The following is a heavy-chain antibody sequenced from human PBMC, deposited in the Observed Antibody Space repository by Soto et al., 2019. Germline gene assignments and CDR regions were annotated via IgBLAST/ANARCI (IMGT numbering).Heavy chain of an antibody. CDR2: IYWDDDK. J-gene: IGHJ4*02. CDR3: AHRVGLQGNWKGGYFDL. D-gene: IGHD1-1*01. Sequence: QVTLEESGPTRVKPTQTLTLTCTFSGFSLATSGLGVGWVRQPPGKALERLALIYWDDDKRYSPSLRSRLTVTKDTSRNQVGLTMTNMDPVETATYYCAHRVGLQGNWKGGYFDLWGQGALVTVSS. V-gene: IGHV2-5*02. CDR1: GFSLATSGLG.